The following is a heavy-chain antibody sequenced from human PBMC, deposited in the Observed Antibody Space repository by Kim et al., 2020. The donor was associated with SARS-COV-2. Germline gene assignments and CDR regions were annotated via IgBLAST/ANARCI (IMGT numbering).Heavy chain of an antibody. CDR1: GFTVSSNY. CDR2: IYSGGST. Sequence: GGSLRLSCAASGFTVSSNYMSWVRQAPGKGLEWVSVIYSGGSTYYADSVKGRFTISRDNSKNTLYLQMNSLRAEDTAVYYCYSGSYGFDAFDIWGQGTMVTVSS. J-gene: IGHJ3*02. V-gene: IGHV3-53*01. D-gene: IGHD1-26*01. CDR3: YSGSYGFDAFDI.